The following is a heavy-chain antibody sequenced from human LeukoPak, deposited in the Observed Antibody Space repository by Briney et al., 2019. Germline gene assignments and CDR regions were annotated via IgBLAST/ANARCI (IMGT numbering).Heavy chain of an antibody. CDR3: ARDIYGDYALPAFFDY. Sequence: ASVKVSCKASGYTFIGYYMHWVRQAPGQGLEWMGWINPNSGGTNYAQKFQGRVTMTRDTSISTAYMELRSLRSDDTAVYYCARDIYGDYALPAFFDYWGQGTLVTVSS. CDR1: GYTFIGYY. CDR2: INPNSGGT. D-gene: IGHD4-17*01. V-gene: IGHV1-2*02. J-gene: IGHJ4*02.